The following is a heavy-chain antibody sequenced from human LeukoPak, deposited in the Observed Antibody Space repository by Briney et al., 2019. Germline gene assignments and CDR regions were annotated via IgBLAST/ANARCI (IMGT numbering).Heavy chain of an antibody. J-gene: IGHJ4*02. D-gene: IGHD2-8*01. CDR1: GFTFSSYG. Sequence: GGSLRLSCAASGFTFSSYGMHWVRQAPGKGLEWVAVISYDGSNKYYADSVKGRFTISRDNSKNTLYLQMNSLRAEDTAVYYCAKDQTGYYLNYWGQGTLVTVSS. CDR2: ISYDGSNK. CDR3: AKDQTGYYLNY. V-gene: IGHV3-30*18.